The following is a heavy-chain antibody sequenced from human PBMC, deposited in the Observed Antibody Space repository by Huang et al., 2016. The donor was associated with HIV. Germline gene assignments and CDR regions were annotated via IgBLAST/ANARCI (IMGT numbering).Heavy chain of an antibody. CDR2: IYGDDST. D-gene: IGHD1-26*01. V-gene: IGHV3-53*01. CDR3: AAQWELRGGVDF. J-gene: IGHJ4*02. CDR1: GFTVSSNY. Sequence: EVQLVESGGGLIQPGGSLRLSCAASGFTVSSNYMSWVRQAPVKGLGWVSCIYGDDSTYFADSVKGRFTISRDNSKNTLYLQTNSLRAEDTAVYYCAAQWELRGGVDFWGQGTLVTVSS.